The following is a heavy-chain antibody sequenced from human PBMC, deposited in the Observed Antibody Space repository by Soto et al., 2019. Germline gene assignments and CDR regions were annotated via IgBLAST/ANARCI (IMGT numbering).Heavy chain of an antibody. CDR2: ISAHNGNT. D-gene: IGHD1-1*01. Sequence: QVHLVQSGAEVKKPGASVKVSCKASGYTFTSYGITWVRQARGQGLEWMGWISAHNGNTDYAQKIQGRVIVTRNTTTTTAYMEMRSLIYDDTVVYYGAGVRYGDYWGQGALVSVAS. J-gene: IGHJ4*02. CDR3: AGVRYGDY. V-gene: IGHV1-18*01. CDR1: GYTFTSYG.